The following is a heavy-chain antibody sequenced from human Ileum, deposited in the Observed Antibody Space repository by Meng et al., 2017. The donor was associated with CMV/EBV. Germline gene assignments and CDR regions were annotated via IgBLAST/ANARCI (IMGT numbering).Heavy chain of an antibody. V-gene: IGHV1-8*01. CDR2: MNPNSGNT. CDR1: GYTFTSYD. CDR3: HLGLSGYTDFDY. J-gene: IGHJ4*02. Sequence: CKASGYTFTSYDINWVRQATGQGLEWMGWMNPNSGNTGYAQKFQGRVTMTRNTSISTAYMELSSLRSEDTAVYYCHLGLSGYTDFDYWGQGTLVTVSS. D-gene: IGHD3-3*01.